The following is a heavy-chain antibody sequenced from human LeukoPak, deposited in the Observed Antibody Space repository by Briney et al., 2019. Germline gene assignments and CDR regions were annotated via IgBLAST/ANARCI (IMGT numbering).Heavy chain of an antibody. CDR1: GGSISSYY. V-gene: IGHV4-59*08. D-gene: IGHD6-13*01. CDR2: IYYSGST. Sequence: SETLSLTCTVSGGSISSYYRSWVRQPPGKGLEWIGYIYYSGSTNYNPSLKSRVTISVDTSKNQFSLKLSSVTAADTAVYYCARHRAPGTFSFDYWGQGTLVTVSS. CDR3: ARHRAPGTFSFDY. J-gene: IGHJ4*02.